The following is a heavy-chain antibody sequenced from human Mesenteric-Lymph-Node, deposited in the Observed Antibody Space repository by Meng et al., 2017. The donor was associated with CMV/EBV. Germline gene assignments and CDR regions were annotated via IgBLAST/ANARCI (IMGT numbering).Heavy chain of an antibody. Sequence: SETLSLTCTVSGGSISSSSYYWGWIRQPPGKGLEWIGSIYYSGSTYYNPSLKSRVTISVDTSKNQFSLKLSSVTAADTAVYFCARDHYDSSGRPLPDDYWGQGTLVTVSS. CDR2: IYYSGST. D-gene: IGHD3-22*01. J-gene: IGHJ4*02. V-gene: IGHV4-39*07. CDR1: GGSISSSSYY. CDR3: ARDHYDSSGRPLPDDY.